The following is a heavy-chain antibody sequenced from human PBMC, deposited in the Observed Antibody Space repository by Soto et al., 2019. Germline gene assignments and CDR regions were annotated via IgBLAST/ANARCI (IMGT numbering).Heavy chain of an antibody. CDR3: ARDQDALWFGELYY. Sequence: SETLSLTCAVSGGSISSGGYSWSWIRQPPGKGLEWIGYIYHSGSTYYNPSLKSRVTISVDRSKNQFSLKLSSVTAADTAVYYCARDQDALWFGELYYWGQGTLVTVS. J-gene: IGHJ4*02. V-gene: IGHV4-30-2*01. CDR2: IYHSGST. D-gene: IGHD3-10*01. CDR1: GGSISSGGYS.